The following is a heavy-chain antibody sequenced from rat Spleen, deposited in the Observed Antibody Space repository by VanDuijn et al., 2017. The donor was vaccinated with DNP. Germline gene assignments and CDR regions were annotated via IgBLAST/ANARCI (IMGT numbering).Heavy chain of an antibody. CDR2: ISYDGSST. CDR3: VRGNYYYSSFPDD. D-gene: IGHD1-2*01. CDR1: GFTFSDYY. J-gene: IGHJ2*01. V-gene: IGHV5-22*01. Sequence: EVQLVESGGGLVQPGRSLKLSCAASGFTFSDYYMAWVRQAPTKGLEWVAYISYDGSSTNHGDSVKGRFTISRDNAKSTLYLQMNSVRSEDMATYYCVRGNYYYSSFPDDWGQGVMVTVSS.